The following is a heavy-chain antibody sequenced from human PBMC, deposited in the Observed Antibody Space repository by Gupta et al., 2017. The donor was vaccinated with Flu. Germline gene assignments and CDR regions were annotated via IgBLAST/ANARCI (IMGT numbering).Heavy chain of an antibody. D-gene: IGHD2-21*02. CDR2: IDSGGSR. CDR1: VFSVSSNY. CDR3: ARDLPGGGNYDACDI. V-gene: IGHV3-66*01. Sequence: DVQLVESGGGLVQPGGSLRLSCAASVFSVSSNYMSWVRQAPGKGLEWVLVIDSGGSRYYADSVKGRCTISRDNSKNTMYLQMNSRRAEDAAVDDCARDLPGGGNYDACDIWGQGTMGTVAA. J-gene: IGHJ3*02.